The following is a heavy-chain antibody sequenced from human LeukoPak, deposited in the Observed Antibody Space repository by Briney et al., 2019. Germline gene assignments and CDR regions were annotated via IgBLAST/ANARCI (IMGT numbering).Heavy chain of an antibody. Sequence: GGSLRLSCAASGFTFSDYYMSWIRQAPGKGLEWVSYISSSVGTIYYVDSVKGRFTISRDNPKNSLYLQMNSLRAEDAAVYYCARGQYPLDYWGQGTLVTVSS. V-gene: IGHV3-11*01. J-gene: IGHJ4*02. D-gene: IGHD2-2*01. CDR2: ISSSVGTI. CDR3: ARGQYPLDY. CDR1: GFTFSDYY.